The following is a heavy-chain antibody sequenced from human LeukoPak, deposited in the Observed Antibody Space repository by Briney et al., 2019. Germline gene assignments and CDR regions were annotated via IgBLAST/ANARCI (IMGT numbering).Heavy chain of an antibody. CDR3: ARDDVTVATCFDY. D-gene: IGHD5-12*01. Sequence: GGSLRLSCVASGFTFSGYNMNWVRQAPGKGLEWVSSISSGSSYIYYADSVKGRFTISRDNAKNSLYLQMNSLRAEDTAVYYCARDDVTVATCFDYWGQGTLVTVSS. V-gene: IGHV3-21*01. CDR2: ISSGSSYI. J-gene: IGHJ4*02. CDR1: GFTFSGYN.